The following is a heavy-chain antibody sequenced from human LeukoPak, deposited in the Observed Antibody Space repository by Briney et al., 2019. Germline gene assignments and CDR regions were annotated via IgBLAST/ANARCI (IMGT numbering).Heavy chain of an antibody. CDR2: ISYDGSNK. D-gene: IGHD3-10*01. V-gene: IGHV3-30-3*02. CDR1: GFTFSSYA. Sequence: GGSLRLSCAASGFTFSSYAMHWVRQAPGKGLEWVAVISYDGSNKYYADSVKGRFTISRDNSRNTLYLQMNSLRAEDTAVYYCAKSRGFGYFDYWGQGTLVTVSS. CDR3: AKSRGFGYFDY. J-gene: IGHJ4*02.